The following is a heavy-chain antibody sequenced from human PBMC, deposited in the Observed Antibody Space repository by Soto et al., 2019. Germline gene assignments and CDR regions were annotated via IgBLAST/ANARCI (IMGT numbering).Heavy chain of an antibody. Sequence: QVLLVESGGGVVQPGRSLLLTCAASGFSFGSHNMHWVRQAPGKGPEWVASLWFDGGNTYYADSVTGRFTISRDNSQNTLYLQMNSLRAEDTALYYCARDNSLVRGWLDPWGQGTLVSVSS. V-gene: IGHV3-33*01. CDR2: LWFDGGNT. J-gene: IGHJ5*02. D-gene: IGHD3-10*01. CDR1: GFSFGSHN. CDR3: ARDNSLVRGWLDP.